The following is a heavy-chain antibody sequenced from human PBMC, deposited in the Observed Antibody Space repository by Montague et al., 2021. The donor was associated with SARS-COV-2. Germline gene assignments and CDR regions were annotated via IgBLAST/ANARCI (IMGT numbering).Heavy chain of an antibody. V-gene: IGHV6-1*01. CDR1: GDSVSSNSAA. J-gene: IGHJ6*02. Sequence: CATSGDSVSSNSAAWNWIRQSPSRGLEWLGRTYYRSKWYNDYAVSVKSRITINPDTSENQFSLQLNSVTPEDTAVYYCARDTRIQLWFNRDYYYGMDVWGQGTTVTVSS. CDR2: TYYRSKWYN. D-gene: IGHD5-18*01. CDR3: ARDTRIQLWFNRDYYYGMDV.